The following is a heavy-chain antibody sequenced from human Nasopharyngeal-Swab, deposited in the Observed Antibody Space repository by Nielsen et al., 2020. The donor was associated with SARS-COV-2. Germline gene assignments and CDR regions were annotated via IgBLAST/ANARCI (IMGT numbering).Heavy chain of an antibody. V-gene: IGHV3-53*01. D-gene: IGHD4-17*01. CDR3: GRPRITTVTSRSYYFDY. Sequence: GESLKISCVASGFLVSSNYMRWVLQAPGQGLEWVSVIYSGGSTYYADSVKGRFTISRDNSKNTLYLQMNSLRVEDTAAYYCGRPRITTVTSRSYYFDYWGQGTLVTVSS. J-gene: IGHJ4*02. CDR2: IYSGGST. CDR1: GFLVSSNY.